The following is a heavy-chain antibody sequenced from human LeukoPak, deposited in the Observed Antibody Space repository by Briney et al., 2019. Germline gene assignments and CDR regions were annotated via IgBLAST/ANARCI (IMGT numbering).Heavy chain of an antibody. Sequence: ASVKVSCKASGYTFTGYYMHWVRQAPGQGLEWMGWINPNSGGTNYAQKFQGRVTMTRDTSISTAYMELSRLRSDDTAVYYCARAHTLLRYFDWLSGPTSYYYYGMGVWGQGTTVTVSS. V-gene: IGHV1-2*02. CDR3: ARAHTLLRYFDWLSGPTSYYYYGMGV. D-gene: IGHD3-9*01. CDR2: INPNSGGT. J-gene: IGHJ6*02. CDR1: GYTFTGYY.